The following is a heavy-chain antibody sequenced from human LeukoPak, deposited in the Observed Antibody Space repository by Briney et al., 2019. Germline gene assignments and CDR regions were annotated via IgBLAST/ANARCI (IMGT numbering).Heavy chain of an antibody. D-gene: IGHD1-7*01. CDR2: IYYSGTD. Sequence: SGTLSLTCTVSGGSISSISYYWGWLRQPPGKGLQWIGHIYYSGTDFYNPSLKSRVTISVDTSKNQFSLKLTSVTAADTALYYCARLNGNFKNFYDYWGQGTLVTVSS. CDR1: GGSISSISYY. J-gene: IGHJ4*02. CDR3: ARLNGNFKNFYDY. V-gene: IGHV4-39*07.